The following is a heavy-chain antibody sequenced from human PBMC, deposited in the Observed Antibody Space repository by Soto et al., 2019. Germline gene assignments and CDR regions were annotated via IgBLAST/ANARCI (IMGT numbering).Heavy chain of an antibody. CDR3: ASHERKYQLLSWFDP. J-gene: IGHJ5*02. D-gene: IGHD2-2*01. CDR2: IYYSGST. CDR1: GGSISSSSYY. V-gene: IGHV4-39*01. Sequence: SETLSLTCTVSGGSISSSSYYWGWIRQPPGKGLEWIGSIYYSGSTYYNPSLKSRVTISVDTSKNQFSLKLSSVTAADTAVYYCASHERKYQLLSWFDPWGQGTLVTVSS.